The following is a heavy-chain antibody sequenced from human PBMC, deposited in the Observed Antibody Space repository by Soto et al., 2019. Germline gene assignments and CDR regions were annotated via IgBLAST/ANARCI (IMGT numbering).Heavy chain of an antibody. V-gene: IGHV1-18*01. Sequence: QVQLVQSGAEVKKPGASVKVSCKASGYTFTSYGISWVRQAPGQGLEWMGWISAYNGNTNYAQKLQGRVTMTTDTSTSTADMELRSLRSDDTAVYYCARDDDYIWGSYRSFDYWGQGTLVTVSS. CDR1: GYTFTSYG. CDR2: ISAYNGNT. CDR3: ARDDDYIWGSYRSFDY. J-gene: IGHJ4*02. D-gene: IGHD3-16*02.